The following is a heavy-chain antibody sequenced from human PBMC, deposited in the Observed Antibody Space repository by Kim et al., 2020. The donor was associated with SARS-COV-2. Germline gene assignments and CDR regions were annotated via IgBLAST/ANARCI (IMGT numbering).Heavy chain of an antibody. V-gene: IGHV7-4-1*02. CDR2: INNIGNP. CDR1: GYTFTDYA. J-gene: IGHJ6*02. CDR3: GSGGMDV. D-gene: IGHD3-10*01. Sequence: ASVKVSCKASGYTFTDYAMNWVRQAPGQGLEWMGWINNIGNPTYAQGFTGRFVFSLDYSVSTAYLQISSLTAEDTAVYYCGSGGMDVWGQGTTVTVSS.